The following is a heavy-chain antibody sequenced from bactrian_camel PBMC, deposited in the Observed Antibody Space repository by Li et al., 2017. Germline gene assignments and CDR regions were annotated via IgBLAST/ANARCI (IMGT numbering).Heavy chain of an antibody. J-gene: IGHJ4*01. Sequence: DVQLVESGGGLVQPGGSLRLSCVASGITFSTYQFHWVRQAPGKEREAVEAILAVATNTYYVDSVKGRFTISKDNAKNTLYLQMSSLDPEDTAEYYCARGVAGACSYGFNRWGQGTQVTVS. CDR1: GITFSTYQ. D-gene: IGHD1*01. V-gene: IGHV3S67*01. CDR2: ILAVATNT. CDR3: ARGVAGACSYGFNR.